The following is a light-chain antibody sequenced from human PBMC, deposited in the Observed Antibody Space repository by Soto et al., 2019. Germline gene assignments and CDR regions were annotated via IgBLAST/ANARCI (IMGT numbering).Light chain of an antibody. V-gene: IGKV3-20*01. CDR1: QSVSSSY. J-gene: IGKJ1*01. CDR2: GAS. CDR3: QQYGSSGT. Sequence: EIVLTQSPGTLSLSPGESATLSCRASQSVSSSYLAWYKQKPGQAPRLLIYGASNRATGIPDRFSGSGSGTDFTLTIRRLEPEDFAVYYCQQYGSSGTFGQGTKVDIK.